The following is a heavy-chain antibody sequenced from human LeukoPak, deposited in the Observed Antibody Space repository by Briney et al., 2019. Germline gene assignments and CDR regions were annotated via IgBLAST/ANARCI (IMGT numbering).Heavy chain of an antibody. CDR1: GGSFSGYY. CDR3: ARNWFDP. V-gene: IGHV4-34*01. J-gene: IGHJ5*02. CDR2: INHSGST. Sequence: PSETLSLTCAVYGGSFSGYYWSWIRQPPGKGLEWIGEINHSGSTNYNPSLKSQVTISVDTSKNQFSLKLSSVTAADTAVYYCARNWFDPWGQGTLVTVSS.